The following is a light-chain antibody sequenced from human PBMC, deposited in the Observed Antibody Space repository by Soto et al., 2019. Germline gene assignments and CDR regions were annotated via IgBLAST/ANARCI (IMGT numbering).Light chain of an antibody. V-gene: IGKV3-11*01. CDR1: QSVDRK. CDR2: NAS. CDR3: QHRAGWPPALT. J-gene: IGKJ4*01. Sequence: TPSPSTLSASVGDRVTITCRAIQSVDRKLVWYQQKPGQAPRLLIYNASNRATGIPARFSGSGSGTDFTLTISSLEPEDFAVYFCQHRAGWPPALTFGGGTKVDIK.